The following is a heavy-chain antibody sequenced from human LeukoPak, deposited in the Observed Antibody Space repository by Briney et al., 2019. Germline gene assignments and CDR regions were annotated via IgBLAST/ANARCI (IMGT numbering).Heavy chain of an antibody. CDR2: ISGSGGST. J-gene: IGHJ2*01. V-gene: IGHV3-23*01. CDR1: GFTFSSYA. CDR3: ARVGQGEWFFDL. D-gene: IGHD1-26*01. Sequence: SGGSLRLSCAASGFTFSSYAMSWVRQAPGKGLEWVSAISGSGGSTYYADSVKGRFTISRDNSKNALYLQMNSLGAEDTAVYYCARVGQGEWFFDLWGRGTLVTVSS.